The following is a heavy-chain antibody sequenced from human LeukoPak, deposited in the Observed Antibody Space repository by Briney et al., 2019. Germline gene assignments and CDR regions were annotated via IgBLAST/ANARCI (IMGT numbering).Heavy chain of an antibody. Sequence: SETLSLTCTVSGGSISSYYWSWIRQPPGKGLEWIGYIYYSGSTNYNPSLKSRDTISVDTSKNQFSLKLSSVTAADTAVYYCARQDEGYFDYWGQGTLVTVSS. CDR1: GGSISSYY. V-gene: IGHV4-59*08. CDR2: IYYSGST. J-gene: IGHJ4*02. CDR3: ARQDEGYFDY.